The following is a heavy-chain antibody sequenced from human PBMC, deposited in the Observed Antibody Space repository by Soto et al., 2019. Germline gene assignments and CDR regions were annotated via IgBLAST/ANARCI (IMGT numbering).Heavy chain of an antibody. CDR1: GYTLTELS. CDR3: ATKGHYYDSSGYYKY. CDR2: FDPEDGET. Sequence: ASVKVSCKVSGYTLTELSMHWVRQAPGKGLEWMGGFDPEDGETIYAQKFQGRVTMTEDTSTDTAYMELSSLRSEDTAVYYCATKGHYYDSSGYYKYWGQVTLDIVSS. V-gene: IGHV1-24*01. D-gene: IGHD3-22*01. J-gene: IGHJ4*02.